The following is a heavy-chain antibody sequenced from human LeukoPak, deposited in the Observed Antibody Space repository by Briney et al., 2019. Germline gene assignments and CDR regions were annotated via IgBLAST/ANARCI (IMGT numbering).Heavy chain of an antibody. D-gene: IGHD1-26*01. CDR1: GFTFSSYG. Sequence: GGSLRLSCAASGFTFSSYGMHWVRQAPGKGLEWVAVISYDGSSKYYADSVKGRFTISRDNSKNTLYLQMNSLRAEDTAVYYCATSGRIKRDAFDIWGQGTMVTVSS. J-gene: IGHJ3*02. V-gene: IGHV3-30*03. CDR2: ISYDGSSK. CDR3: ATSGRIKRDAFDI.